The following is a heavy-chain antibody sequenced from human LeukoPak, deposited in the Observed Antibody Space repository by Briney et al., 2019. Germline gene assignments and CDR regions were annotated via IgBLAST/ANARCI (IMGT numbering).Heavy chain of an antibody. J-gene: IGHJ3*02. D-gene: IGHD2-15*01. V-gene: IGHV4-59*12. CDR1: GGSISNYY. CDR3: ARRIMTPGAFDI. CDR2: IYYSGST. Sequence: PSETLSLTCTVSGGSISNYYWSWIRQPPGKGLEWIGYIYYSGSTYYNPSLKSRVTISVDTSKNQFSLKLSSVTAADTAVYYCARRIMTPGAFDIWGQGTMVTVSS.